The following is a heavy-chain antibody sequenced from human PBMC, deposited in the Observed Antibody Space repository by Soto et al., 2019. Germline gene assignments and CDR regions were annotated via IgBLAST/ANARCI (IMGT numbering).Heavy chain of an antibody. V-gene: IGHV1-69*13. CDR3: ARSIVVVTDLDY. D-gene: IGHD2-21*02. CDR1: GDTFNSYA. CDR2: IIPIFGAA. Sequence: ASVKVSCKASGDTFNSYAVNWVRQAPGQGLEWMGGIIPIFGAANYAQKFQGRVTITADESTSTVYMELRSLRSDDTAVFYCARSIVVVTDLDYWGQGTLVTVSS. J-gene: IGHJ4*02.